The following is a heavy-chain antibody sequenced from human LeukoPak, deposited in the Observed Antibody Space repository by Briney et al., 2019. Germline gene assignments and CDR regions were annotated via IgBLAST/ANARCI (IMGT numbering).Heavy chain of an antibody. D-gene: IGHD2-15*01. CDR3: AKFASVAGGTNWFDA. CDR2: IHYSGST. V-gene: IGHV4-59*08. CDR1: GGSISTYY. Sequence: PSETLSLTCSVSGGSISTYYWSRIRPPPGKGLEWIAWIHYSGSTNYNPSLKSRVTISLDTSKNQFSLKLSSVTAADTAVYHCAKFASVAGGTNWFDAWGQGTLVTVSA. J-gene: IGHJ5*02.